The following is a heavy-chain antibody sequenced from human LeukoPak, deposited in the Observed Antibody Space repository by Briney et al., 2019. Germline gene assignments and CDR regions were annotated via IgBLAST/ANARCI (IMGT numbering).Heavy chain of an antibody. D-gene: IGHD2-2*01. V-gene: IGHV4-34*01. Sequence: SETLSLTCTVSGGSISSYYWSWIRQPPGKGLEWIGEINHSGSTNYNPSLKSRVTISVDTSKNQFSLKLSSVTAADTAVYYCARGVVVVPAAIHYYYYYMDVWGNGTTVTVSS. CDR1: GGSISSYY. CDR2: INHSGST. CDR3: ARGVVVVPAAIHYYYYYMDV. J-gene: IGHJ6*03.